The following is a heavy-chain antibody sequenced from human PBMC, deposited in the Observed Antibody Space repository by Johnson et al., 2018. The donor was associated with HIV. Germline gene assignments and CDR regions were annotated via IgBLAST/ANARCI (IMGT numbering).Heavy chain of an antibody. CDR1: GFTFSSYA. Sequence: QVQLVESGGGVVQPGRSLRLSCAASGFTFSSYAMHWVRQAPGKGLEWVAVISYDGSDKYYVDSVKGRFTISRDNAKNSVYLQMNSLRAEDTAVYYCARGTLAAFDIWGQGTMVTVSS. CDR2: ISYDGSDK. J-gene: IGHJ3*02. D-gene: IGHD2-2*01. V-gene: IGHV3-30*04. CDR3: ARGTLAAFDI.